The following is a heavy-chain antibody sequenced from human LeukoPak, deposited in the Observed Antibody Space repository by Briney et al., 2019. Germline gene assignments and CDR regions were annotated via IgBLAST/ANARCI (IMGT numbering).Heavy chain of an antibody. CDR2: IYSGGST. J-gene: IGHJ4*02. CDR1: GFTVSSNY. Sequence: GGSLRLSCAASGFTVSSNYMSWVRQAPGKGLEWVSVIYSGGSTYYADSVKGRFTISRDNSKNTLYLQMNSLRAEDTAVYYCASTTLYGSGRNKGDSTFDYWGQGTLVTVSS. V-gene: IGHV3-53*01. CDR3: ASTTLYGSGRNKGDSTFDY. D-gene: IGHD3-10*01.